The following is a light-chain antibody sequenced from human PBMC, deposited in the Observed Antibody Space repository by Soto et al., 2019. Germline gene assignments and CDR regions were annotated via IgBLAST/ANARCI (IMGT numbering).Light chain of an antibody. CDR3: QSSVV. Sequence: SVLTQPPSVSGAPGQRVTISCTGSSSKIGAGYDVHWYQQLPGTAPKLLIYGNSNRPSGVPDRFSGSKSGTSASLTITGLQAEDEADYYCQSSVVFGGGTKLNVL. CDR2: GNS. CDR1: SSKIGAGYD. J-gene: IGLJ2*01. V-gene: IGLV1-40*01.